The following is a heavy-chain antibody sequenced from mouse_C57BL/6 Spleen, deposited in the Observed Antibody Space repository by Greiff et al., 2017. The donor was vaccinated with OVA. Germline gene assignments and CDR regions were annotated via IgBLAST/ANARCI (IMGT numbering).Heavy chain of an antibody. CDR3: TRPFPLGNDY. D-gene: IGHD1-1*01. CDR1: GYTFTDYE. J-gene: IGHJ2*01. V-gene: IGHV1-15*01. CDR2: IDPETGGT. Sequence: QVQLQQSGAELVRPGASVTLSCKASGYTFTDYEMHWVKQTPVHGLEWIGAIDPETGGTAYNQKFKGKAILTADKSSSTAYMELRSLTSEDSAVYYCTRPFPLGNDYWGQGTTLTVSS.